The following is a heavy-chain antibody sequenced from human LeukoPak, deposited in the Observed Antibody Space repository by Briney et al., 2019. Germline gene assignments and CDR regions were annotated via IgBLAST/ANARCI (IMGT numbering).Heavy chain of an antibody. V-gene: IGHV3-73*01. CDR3: TRLYSYGPTT. CDR2: IRSKANSYAT. CDR1: GFTFSGSA. Sequence: GGSLRLSCAASGFTFSGSAMHWVRQASGKGLEWVGRIRSKANSYATAYAASVKGRFTISRDDSKNTAYLQMNSLKTEDTAAYYCTRLYSYGPTTWGQGTLVTVSS. D-gene: IGHD5-18*01. J-gene: IGHJ5*02.